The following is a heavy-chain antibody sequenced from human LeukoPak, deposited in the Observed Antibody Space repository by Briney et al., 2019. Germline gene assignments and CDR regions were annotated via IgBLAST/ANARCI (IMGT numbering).Heavy chain of an antibody. Sequence: PGGSLRLSCAASGFIFSNYWMSWARQAPGKGLEWVAYIKQDGSKTYYVGSVRGRFTISRDNAKNSLYLQRNGLRTEDTAVYYCARVLYSSSPDDMDVWGTGTTVTVS. J-gene: IGHJ6*03. CDR3: ARVLYSSSPDDMDV. V-gene: IGHV3-7*01. D-gene: IGHD6-19*01. CDR1: GFIFSNYW. CDR2: IKQDGSKT.